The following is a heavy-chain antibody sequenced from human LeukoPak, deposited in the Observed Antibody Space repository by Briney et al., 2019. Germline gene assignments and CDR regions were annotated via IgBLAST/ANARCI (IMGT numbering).Heavy chain of an antibody. CDR3: AKDPRGGYYDILTGYYDY. Sequence: GGSLRLSCAASGFTFSSYSMNWVRQAPGKGLEWVSYISSSSSTIYYADSVKGRFTISRDNAKNSLYLQMNSLRAEDTAVYYCAKDPRGGYYDILTGYYDYWGQGTLVTVSS. CDR1: GFTFSSYS. V-gene: IGHV3-48*04. D-gene: IGHD3-9*01. CDR2: ISSSSSTI. J-gene: IGHJ4*02.